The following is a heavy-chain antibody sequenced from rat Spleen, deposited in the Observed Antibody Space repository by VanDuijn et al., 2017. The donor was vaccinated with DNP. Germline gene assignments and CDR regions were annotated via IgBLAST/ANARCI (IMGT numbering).Heavy chain of an antibody. J-gene: IGHJ2*01. CDR2: ISYDGSST. CDR1: GFTFSDYN. D-gene: IGHD1-11*01. CDR3: ARQGGRRVHFDH. V-gene: IGHV5-7*01. Sequence: EVQLVESGGGLVQPGRSLKLSCAASGFTFSDYNMAWVRQAPKKGLEWVATISYDGSSTYYRDSVKGRFTISRDNAKSTLYLQMDSLRSEDTATYYCARQGGRRVHFDHWGQGVLVTVSS.